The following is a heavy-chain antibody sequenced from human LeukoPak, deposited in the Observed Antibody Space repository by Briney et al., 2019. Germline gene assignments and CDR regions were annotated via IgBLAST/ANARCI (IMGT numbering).Heavy chain of an antibody. D-gene: IGHD3-22*01. Sequence: SETLSLTCTVSGGSISSSSYYWGWICQPPGKGLEWIGSIYYSGSTYYNPSLKSRVTISVDTSKNQFSLKLSSVTAADTAVYYCAISGYDSSGRNIDYWGQGTLVTVSS. CDR3: AISGYDSSGRNIDY. V-gene: IGHV4-39*01. CDR1: GGSISSSSYY. J-gene: IGHJ4*02. CDR2: IYYSGST.